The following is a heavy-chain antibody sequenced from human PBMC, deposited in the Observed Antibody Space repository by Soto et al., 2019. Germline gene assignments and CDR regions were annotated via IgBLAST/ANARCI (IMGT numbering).Heavy chain of an antibody. V-gene: IGHV1-46*01. CDR2: INPSGGST. D-gene: IGHD5-18*01. J-gene: IGHJ6*02. CDR1: GYTFTSYY. CDR3: ARGVDTAMVTQLDGVDV. Sequence: GASVKVSCKASGYTFTSYYMHWVLQSPLQWLDWMGIINPSGGSTSYAQKFQGRVTMTRDTSTSTVYMELSSLRSEDTAVYYCARGVDTAMVTQLDGVDVWGQGTTVTVSS.